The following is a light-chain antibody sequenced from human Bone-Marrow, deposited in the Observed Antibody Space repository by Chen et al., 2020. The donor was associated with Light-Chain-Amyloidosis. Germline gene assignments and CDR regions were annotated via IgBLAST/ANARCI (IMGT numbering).Light chain of an antibody. V-gene: IGLV3-21*02. CDR2: DDS. CDR1: NIGSKS. Sequence: SYVLTQPSSVSVAPGQTATIACGGNNIGSKSVHWYQQTPGQAPPLVVYDDSDRPSGIPERLSGSNSGSTATLTISWVEAGDEADYYCQVWDRSSDRPVFGGGTKLTVL. J-gene: IGLJ3*02. CDR3: QVWDRSSDRPV.